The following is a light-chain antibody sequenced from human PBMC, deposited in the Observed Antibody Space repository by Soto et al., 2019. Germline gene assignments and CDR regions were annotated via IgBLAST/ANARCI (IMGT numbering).Light chain of an antibody. CDR2: GAS. CDR3: QHSSSTLSFT. V-gene: IGKV1-39*01. Sequence: DIQMTQSPSSLSASIGDRVTITCRASQNINNYLNWYPQKPGKAPKLLIYGASSLPSGVPSRFSGSGSDTYFTLTINSLKPEDSATYWCQHSSSTLSFTFGQGTRLDIK. CDR1: QNINNY. J-gene: IGKJ5*01.